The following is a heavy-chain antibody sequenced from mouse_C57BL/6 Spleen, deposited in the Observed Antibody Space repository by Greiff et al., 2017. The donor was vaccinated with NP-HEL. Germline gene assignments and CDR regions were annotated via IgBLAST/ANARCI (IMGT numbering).Heavy chain of an antibody. CDR3: ARGYGSRYPYAMDY. CDR2: LYPGSGIT. Sequence: QVHVKQSGAELVRPGASVKLSCKASGYTFTDYYINWVKQRPGQGLEWIARLYPGSGITYYNEKFKGKATLTAEKSSSTAYMQLSSLTSEDAAVYFCARGYGSRYPYAMDYWGQGTSVTVYS. CDR1: GYTFTDYY. D-gene: IGHD1-1*01. V-gene: IGHV1-76*01. J-gene: IGHJ4*01.